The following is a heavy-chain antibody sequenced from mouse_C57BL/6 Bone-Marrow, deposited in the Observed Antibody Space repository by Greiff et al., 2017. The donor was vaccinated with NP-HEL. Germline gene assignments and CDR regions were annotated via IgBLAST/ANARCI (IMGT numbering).Heavy chain of an antibody. CDR2: ISSGGSYT. V-gene: IGHV5-6*01. J-gene: IGHJ2*01. D-gene: IGHD2-1*01. Sequence: EVQGVESGGDLVKPGGSLKLSCAASGFTFSSYGMSWVRQTPDKRLEWVATISSGGSYTYYPASVKGRFTISRDNAKNTLYLQMSSLKSEDTAMYYCARHGDYGNYFDYWGQGTTLTVSS. CDR3: ARHGDYGNYFDY. CDR1: GFTFSSYG.